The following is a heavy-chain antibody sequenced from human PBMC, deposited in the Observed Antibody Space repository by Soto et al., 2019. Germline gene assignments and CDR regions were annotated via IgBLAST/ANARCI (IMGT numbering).Heavy chain of an antibody. V-gene: IGHV4-59*08. J-gene: IGHJ3*02. Sequence: TSETLSLTCTVSGGSISSYYWSWIRQPPGKGLEWIGYIYYSGSTNYNPSLKSRVTISVDTSKNQFSLKLSSVTAADTAVYYCARYCSSTSCLGVDAFDIWGQGTMVTVSS. CDR2: IYYSGST. CDR3: ARYCSSTSCLGVDAFDI. D-gene: IGHD2-2*01. CDR1: GGSISSYY.